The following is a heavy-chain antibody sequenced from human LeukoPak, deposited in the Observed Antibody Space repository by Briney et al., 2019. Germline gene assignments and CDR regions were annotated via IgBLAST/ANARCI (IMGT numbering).Heavy chain of an antibody. D-gene: IGHD4-11*01. CDR3: ANEKTVTSIPFDY. CDR1: GFTFDDYA. V-gene: IGHV3-43*02. J-gene: IGHJ4*02. CDR2: ISGDGSSR. Sequence: PGGSLRLSCAASGFTFDDYAMHWLRQAPAKGLDGVSLISGDGSSRYCADSVKGRFTISRDNSKNSLYLQMNSLKTEDTALYYCANEKTVTSIPFDYWGQGTLVTVSS.